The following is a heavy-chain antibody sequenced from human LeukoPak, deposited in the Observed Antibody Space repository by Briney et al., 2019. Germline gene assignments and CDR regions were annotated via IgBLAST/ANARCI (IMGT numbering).Heavy chain of an antibody. CDR3: ARASLIVLMVYAAPDAFDI. D-gene: IGHD2-8*01. V-gene: IGHV1-2*02. Sequence: ASVKVSCKASGYTFTGYYMHWVRQAPGQGLEWMGWINPNSGGTNYAQKFQGRVTMTRDTSISTAYMELSRLRSDDTAVYYCARASLIVLMVYAAPDAFDIWGQGIMVTSSS. CDR2: INPNSGGT. J-gene: IGHJ3*02. CDR1: GYTFTGYY.